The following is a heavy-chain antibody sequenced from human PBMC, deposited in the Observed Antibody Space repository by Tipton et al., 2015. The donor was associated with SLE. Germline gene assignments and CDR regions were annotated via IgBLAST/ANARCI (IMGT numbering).Heavy chain of an antibody. J-gene: IGHJ4*02. CDR1: GFTFSSYA. V-gene: IGHV3-23*04. CDR3: AKFEKTTDFYLDS. CDR2: ISGGGGST. Sequence: VQLVQSGGGLIQSGGSLRLSCATSGFTFSSYALSWVRRAPGKGLEWVSAISGGGGSTYYADFVKGRFSISIDKSKKTLLLQMNSLRVDDTATYYCAKFEKTTDFYLDSWGQGTLVSVSS. D-gene: IGHD1/OR15-1a*01.